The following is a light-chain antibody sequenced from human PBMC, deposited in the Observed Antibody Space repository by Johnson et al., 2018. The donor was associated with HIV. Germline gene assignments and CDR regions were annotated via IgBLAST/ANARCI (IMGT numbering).Light chain of an antibody. J-gene: IGLJ1*01. V-gene: IGLV1-51*01. Sequence: QSVLTQPPSVSAAPGQKVTISCSGSSSNIGNNYVSWYQQLPGTAPKLLIYDNNKRPSGIPDRFSGSKSGTSATLCITGLQTGDEADYYCGTWDNSLRAFVFGSGTKVTLL. CDR3: GTWDNSLRAFV. CDR2: DNN. CDR1: SSNIGNNY.